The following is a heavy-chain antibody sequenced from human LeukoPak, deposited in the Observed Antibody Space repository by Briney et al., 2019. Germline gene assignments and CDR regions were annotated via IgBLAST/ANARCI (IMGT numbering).Heavy chain of an antibody. CDR1: GDSVSSDSYY. CDR2: VYYSGRT. Sequence: PSETLSLTCAVSGDSVSSDSYYWHWIRRSPGKGLEWVGFVYYSGRTKYNPSLKSRVAMSIDTSKNQVSLRLRSVTAADTAMYFCARVNYYYGMDVWGQGTTVTVSS. CDR3: ARVNYYYGMDV. V-gene: IGHV4-61*01. J-gene: IGHJ6*02.